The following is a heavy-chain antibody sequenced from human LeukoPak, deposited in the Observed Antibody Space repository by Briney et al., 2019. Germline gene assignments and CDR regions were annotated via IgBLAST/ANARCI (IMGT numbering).Heavy chain of an antibody. CDR2: IIPIFGTA. CDR3: TTRACHAGGCSSSFYYYYGLHF. V-gene: IGHV1-69*13. CDR1: GNSISNYA. J-gene: IGHJ6*02. D-gene: IGHD3-16*01. Sequence: SVKVSCKASGNSISNYAVSWVRQAPGQGFEWMGGIIPIFGTADYAQKFQGRVAITADQSTSTTYMALSSLKSEDTATYYCTTRACHAGGCSSSFYYYYGLHFWGQGTTVSVSS.